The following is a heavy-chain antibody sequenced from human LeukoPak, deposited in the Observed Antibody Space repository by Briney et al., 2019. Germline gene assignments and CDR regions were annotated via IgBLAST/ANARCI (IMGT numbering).Heavy chain of an antibody. J-gene: IGHJ4*02. D-gene: IGHD3-22*01. CDR3: ARVPDTSGYFYYFDY. V-gene: IGHV4-59*01. Sequence: KPSETLSLTCTVSGASISTYYWGWIRQPPEKRPEWIGHISYSGGTNYNPSLKSRVTISMDTSKNQFSLNLSSVTAADTAVYYCARVPDTSGYFYYFDYWGRGTLVTVSS. CDR2: ISYSGGT. CDR1: GASISTYY.